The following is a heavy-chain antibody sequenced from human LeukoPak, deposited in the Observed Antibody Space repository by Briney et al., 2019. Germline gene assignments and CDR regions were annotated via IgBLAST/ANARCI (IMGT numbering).Heavy chain of an antibody. CDR3: ARDRWELPSYFDY. V-gene: IGHV3-7*01. D-gene: IGHD1-26*01. Sequence: GGSLRLSCAASGFTFNTYWMSWVRQAPGKGLEWVANIRKDGSEQYYVDSVNGRFTISRDNAKNSLYLQMNSLRAEDTAVYYCARDRWELPSYFDYWGQGTLVTVSS. CDR1: GFTFNTYW. J-gene: IGHJ4*02. CDR2: IRKDGSEQ.